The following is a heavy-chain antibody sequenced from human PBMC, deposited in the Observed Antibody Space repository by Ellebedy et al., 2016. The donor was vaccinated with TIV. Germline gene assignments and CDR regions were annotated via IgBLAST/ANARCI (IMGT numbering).Heavy chain of an antibody. J-gene: IGHJ4*02. D-gene: IGHD4-17*01. CDR3: TKEGDDYDALDF. CDR1: GFNFDNYA. Sequence: SLKISCRASGFNFDNYAMHWVRQAPGKGLEWVSGISWNSGSIGYADSVKGRFTISRDNAKNSLYLQMNSVRAEDMALYYCTKEGDDYDALDFWGQGTLVTVSS. CDR2: ISWNSGSI. V-gene: IGHV3-9*03.